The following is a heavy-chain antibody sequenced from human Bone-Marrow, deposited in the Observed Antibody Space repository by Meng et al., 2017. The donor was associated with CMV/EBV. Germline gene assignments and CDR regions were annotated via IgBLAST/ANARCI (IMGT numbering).Heavy chain of an antibody. Sequence: GESLKISCAASGFTFSSYWMHWVRQAPGKGLVWVSRINSDGSSTSYADSVKGRFTISRDNAKNTLYLQMNSLRAEDTAVYYCAKTEDFWSVPDYWGQGTLVTVSS. CDR3: AKTEDFWSVPDY. CDR1: GFTFSSYW. J-gene: IGHJ4*02. D-gene: IGHD3-3*01. V-gene: IGHV3-74*01. CDR2: INSDGSST.